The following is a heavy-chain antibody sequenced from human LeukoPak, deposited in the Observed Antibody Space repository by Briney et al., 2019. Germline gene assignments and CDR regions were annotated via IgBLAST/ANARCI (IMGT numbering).Heavy chain of an antibody. V-gene: IGHV3-74*01. D-gene: IGHD3-10*01. J-gene: IGHJ4*02. CDR1: GFTLSDYW. CDR2: FTNDGSGA. CDR3: ASSGYGHFYYDY. Sequence: GGSLRLSCAASGFTLSDYWMHWVRQVPGKGLMWISRFTNDGSGAGYADSVMGRFITSRDDTKNTLYLQMNSLRAEDTAVYYCASSGYGHFYYDYWGQGAVVTVSS.